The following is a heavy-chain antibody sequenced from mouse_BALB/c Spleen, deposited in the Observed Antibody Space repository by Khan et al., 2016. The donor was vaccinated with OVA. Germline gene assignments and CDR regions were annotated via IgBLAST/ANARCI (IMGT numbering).Heavy chain of an antibody. V-gene: IGHV1S137*01. CDR3: ARPAYDGYYDY. D-gene: IGHD2-3*01. J-gene: IGHJ2*01. Sequence: VQLQESGPELVRPGVSVKISCKGSGYTFTDYAMYWVKQSHAKSLEWIGLISTYSGSTNYNQKFKGKVTMTVDKSSSAAYMELARLTSEESAIYYCARPAYDGYYDYWGQGTTLTVSA. CDR1: GYTFTDYA. CDR2: ISTYSGST.